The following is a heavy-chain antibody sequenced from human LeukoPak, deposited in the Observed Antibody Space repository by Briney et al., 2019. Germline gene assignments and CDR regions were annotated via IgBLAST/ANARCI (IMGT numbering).Heavy chain of an antibody. CDR3: ARGRQQWLVLGASPGTLFDP. Sequence: PSETLSLTCAVYGGSFSGYYWSWIRQPPGKGLEWIGEINHSGSTNYNPSLKSRVTISVDTSKNQFSLKLSSVTAADTAVYYCARGRQQWLVLGASPGTLFDPWGQGTLVTVSS. J-gene: IGHJ5*02. CDR1: GGSFSGYY. D-gene: IGHD6-19*01. CDR2: INHSGST. V-gene: IGHV4-34*01.